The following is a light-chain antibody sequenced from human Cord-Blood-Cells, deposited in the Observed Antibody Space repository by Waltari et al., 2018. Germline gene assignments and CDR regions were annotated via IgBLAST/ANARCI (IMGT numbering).Light chain of an antibody. J-gene: IGLJ2*01. CDR1: SSDVRGYNY. CDR2: EVS. CDR3: SSYAGSNNLV. V-gene: IGLV2-8*01. Sequence: QSALTQPPSASGSPGQSVTISCTGTSSDVRGYNYVSWYQQHPGKAPTLMIYEVSKRPSGVPDRFSGSKSGNTASLTVSGLQAEDEADYYCSSYAGSNNLVFGGGTKLTVL.